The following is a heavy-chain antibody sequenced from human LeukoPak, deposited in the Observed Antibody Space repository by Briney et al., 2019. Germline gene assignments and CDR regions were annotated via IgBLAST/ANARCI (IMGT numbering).Heavy chain of an antibody. CDR2: IYYSGST. CDR1: GASISSRGYY. CDR3: ARDVYDSSGYDDAFDI. D-gene: IGHD3-22*01. Sequence: SETLSLTRTVSGASISSRGYYWGWIRQPPGKGLEWIGSIYYSGSTYYNPSLESRVTISVDTSKNQFSLKLSSVTAADTAVYYCARDVYDSSGYDDAFDIWGQGTMVTVSS. V-gene: IGHV4-39*07. J-gene: IGHJ3*02.